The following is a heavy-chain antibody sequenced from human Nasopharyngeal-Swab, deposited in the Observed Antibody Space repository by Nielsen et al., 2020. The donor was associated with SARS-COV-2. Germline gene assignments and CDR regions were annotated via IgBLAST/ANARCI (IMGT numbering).Heavy chain of an antibody. J-gene: IGHJ6*02. CDR3: ARPMRPMGHYYFGMDV. Sequence: GESLKISCKGSGSSFTTYWIGWVRQMPGKGLEWMGIIYPGDSNTRYSPSFQGQVTISVDKYSSTAYLQWSSLKASDTAIYYCARPMRPMGHYYFGMDVWGQGTTSPSP. D-gene: IGHD1-26*01. CDR1: GSSFTTYW. V-gene: IGHV5-51*01. CDR2: IYPGDSNT.